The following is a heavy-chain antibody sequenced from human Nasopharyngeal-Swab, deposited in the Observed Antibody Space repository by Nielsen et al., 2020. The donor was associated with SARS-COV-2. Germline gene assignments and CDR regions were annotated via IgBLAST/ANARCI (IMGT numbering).Heavy chain of an antibody. CDR1: GYIFISYA. Sequence: ASVKVSCKASGYIFISYAMHWVRQAPGQRLEWMGWINAGNGNTKYSQKFQGRVTITRDTSASTAYMELSSLRSEDTAVYYCASSGGWLQFGGDAFDIWGQGTMVTVSS. CDR2: INAGNGNT. V-gene: IGHV1-3*01. D-gene: IGHD5-24*01. J-gene: IGHJ3*02. CDR3: ASSGGWLQFGGDAFDI.